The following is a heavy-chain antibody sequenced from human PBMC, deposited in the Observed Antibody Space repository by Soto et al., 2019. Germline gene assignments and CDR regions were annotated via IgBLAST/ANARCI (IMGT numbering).Heavy chain of an antibody. D-gene: IGHD5-12*01. Sequence: EVQLVESGGGLVQPGGSLRLSCAASGFTFSSYDMHWVRQATGKGLEWVSAIGTAGDTYYPGSVKGRFTISRENAKNSLYLQMNSLRAGDTAVYYCARGVRSSHSGYDFYWFDPWGQGTLVTVSS. CDR3: ARGVRSSHSGYDFYWFDP. V-gene: IGHV3-13*04. J-gene: IGHJ5*02. CDR2: IGTAGDT. CDR1: GFTFSSYD.